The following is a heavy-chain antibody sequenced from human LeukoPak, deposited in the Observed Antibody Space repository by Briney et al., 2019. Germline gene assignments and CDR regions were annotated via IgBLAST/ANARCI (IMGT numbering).Heavy chain of an antibody. D-gene: IGHD3-3*01. CDR1: GGSISSYY. CDR3: ARAYYDFWSGYPVEYYYYYMDV. V-gene: IGHV4-59*12. Sequence: SETLSLTCTVSGGSISSYYWSWIRQPPGKGLEWLGYIYYSGSTNHAPSLKSRVTISVDTSKNQFSLKLSSVTAADTAVYYCARAYYDFWSGYPVEYYYYYMDVWGKGTTVTVSS. J-gene: IGHJ6*03. CDR2: IYYSGST.